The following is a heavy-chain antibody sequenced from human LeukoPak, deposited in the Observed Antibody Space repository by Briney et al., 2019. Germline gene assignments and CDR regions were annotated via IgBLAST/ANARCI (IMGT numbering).Heavy chain of an antibody. CDR1: GFTLSSYS. J-gene: IGHJ5*02. CDR3: ASQIAARRGWFDP. D-gene: IGHD6-6*01. Sequence: GGSLRLSCAASGFTLSSYSMNWVRQAPGKGLEWVSSISSSSSYIYYADSVKGRFTISRDNAKNSLYLQMNSLRAEDTAVYYCASQIAARRGWFDPWGQGTLVTVSS. V-gene: IGHV3-21*01. CDR2: ISSSSSYI.